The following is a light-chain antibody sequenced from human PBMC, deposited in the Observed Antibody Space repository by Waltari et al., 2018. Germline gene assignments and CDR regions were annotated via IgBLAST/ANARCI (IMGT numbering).Light chain of an antibody. CDR3: AAWDDSLSGWV. Sequence: QSVLTQPPSASGTPGQRVTISCSGSSSSIGSNTVNWYQQLPGTAPKPLIYSNNQRPSGVPDRFSGSKSGTSASLAISGLQSEDEADYHCAAWDDSLSGWVFGGGTKLTVL. CDR2: SNN. V-gene: IGLV1-44*01. CDR1: SSSIGSNT. J-gene: IGLJ3*02.